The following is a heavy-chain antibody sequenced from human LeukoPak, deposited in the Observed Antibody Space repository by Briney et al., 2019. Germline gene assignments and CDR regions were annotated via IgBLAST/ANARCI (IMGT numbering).Heavy chain of an antibody. CDR3: GRHRSGSGTYFIDY. CDR1: GFTFSSYS. Sequence: GGSLRLSCVVSGFTFSSYSMIWVRQAPGKGLQWVANMKKDGSETNYVDSVKGRFTISRDNAKNSLYLQMNSLRAEDTAVYYCGRHRSGSGTYFIDYWCQGTLVSVSS. D-gene: IGHD3-10*01. V-gene: IGHV3-7*01. CDR2: MKKDGSET. J-gene: IGHJ4*02.